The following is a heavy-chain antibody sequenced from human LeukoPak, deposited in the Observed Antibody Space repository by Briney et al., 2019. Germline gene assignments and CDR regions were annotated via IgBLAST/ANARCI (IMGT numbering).Heavy chain of an antibody. CDR1: GFTFSSYA. CDR2: ISGSGGST. V-gene: IGHV3-23*01. CDR3: AKDLFPTTLYYGSGGQDY. J-gene: IGHJ4*02. D-gene: IGHD3-10*01. Sequence: GGSLRLSCAASGFTFSSYAMSWVRQAPGKGLEWVSAISGSGGSTYYADSVKGRFTISRDNSKNTLYLQMNSLRAEDTAVYYCAKDLFPTTLYYGSGGQDYWGQGTLVTVSS.